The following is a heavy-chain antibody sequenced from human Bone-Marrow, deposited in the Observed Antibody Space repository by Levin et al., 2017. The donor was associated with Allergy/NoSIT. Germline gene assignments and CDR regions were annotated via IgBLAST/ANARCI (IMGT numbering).Heavy chain of an antibody. CDR3: ARASPDIVVVPAAMEGDHSFDY. D-gene: IGHD2-2*01. CDR2: INHSGST. Sequence: SETLSLTCAVYGGSFSGYYWSWIRQPPGKGLEWIGEINHSGSTNYNPSLKSRVTISVDTSKNQFSLKLSSVTAADTAVYYCARASPDIVVVPAAMEGDHSFDYWGQGTLVTVSA. CDR1: GGSFSGYY. J-gene: IGHJ4*02. V-gene: IGHV4-34*01.